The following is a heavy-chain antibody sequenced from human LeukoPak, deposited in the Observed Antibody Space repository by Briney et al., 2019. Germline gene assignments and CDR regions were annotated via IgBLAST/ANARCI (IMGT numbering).Heavy chain of an antibody. CDR3: ARECSGSYYTEEYYFDF. Sequence: GGSLRLSCAASGFTFSSYIMNWVRQAPGKGLEWVSSIISGSGDIYYADSVKGRFTISRGNAKNSLYLQMNSLRAEDTAVYYCARECSGSYYTEEYYFDFWGQGTLVTVSS. D-gene: IGHD3-10*02. CDR1: GFTFSSYI. CDR2: IISGSGDI. J-gene: IGHJ4*02. V-gene: IGHV3-21*01.